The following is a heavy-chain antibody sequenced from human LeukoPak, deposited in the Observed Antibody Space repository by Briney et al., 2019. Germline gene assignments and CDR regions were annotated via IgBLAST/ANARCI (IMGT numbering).Heavy chain of an antibody. Sequence: RGSLRLSCAASGFTFNIYSMNWVRQAPGKGLEWVSFLSMSSSYIYYADSVKGRFTISRDNAKNSLYLQMNSLRAEDTAVYYCARFSGYCSSTSCTPGDWGQGTLVTVSS. J-gene: IGHJ4*02. CDR2: LSMSSSYI. D-gene: IGHD2-2*01. CDR3: ARFSGYCSSTSCTPGD. CDR1: GFTFNIYS. V-gene: IGHV3-21*01.